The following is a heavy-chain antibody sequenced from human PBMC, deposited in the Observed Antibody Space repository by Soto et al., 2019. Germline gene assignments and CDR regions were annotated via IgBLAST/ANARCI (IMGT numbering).Heavy chain of an antibody. CDR3: AIDSGYGAGNSVNHYIDY. D-gene: IGHD3-10*01. Sequence: GGTLRLSCAASGFTFISYSMNWVRQAPGKGLEWLATIKTDASEKKYVDSVKGRFTMSRDNAKNSVYLQMDSLRTEDTAVYYCAIDSGYGAGNSVNHYIDYWGHGTLGTVSS. V-gene: IGHV3-7*01. CDR2: IKTDASEK. J-gene: IGHJ4*01. CDR1: GFTFISYS.